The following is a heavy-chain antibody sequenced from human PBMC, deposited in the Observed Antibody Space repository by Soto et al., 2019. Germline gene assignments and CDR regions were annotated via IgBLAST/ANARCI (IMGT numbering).Heavy chain of an antibody. V-gene: IGHV1-3*05. CDR3: ARSIVVVTALDY. CDR2: INAGNGNT. Sequence: QVQLVQSGAEEKKPGASVKVSCKASGYTFTSYAMHWVRQASGQRLEWMGWINAGNGNTKYSQKFQGRVTITRDTSASTAYMKLSSLRSEDTAVYYCARSIVVVTALDYWGQGTLVTVSS. J-gene: IGHJ4*02. D-gene: IGHD2-21*02. CDR1: GYTFTSYA.